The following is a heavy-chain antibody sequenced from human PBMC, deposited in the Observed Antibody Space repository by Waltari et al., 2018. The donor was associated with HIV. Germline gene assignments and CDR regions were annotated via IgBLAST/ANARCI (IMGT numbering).Heavy chain of an antibody. D-gene: IGHD6-19*01. CDR1: GGSFGGYY. V-gene: IGHV4-34*01. CDR3: ARDFAPGLAVDDDDGEFFYYGLDV. CDR2: VNHVGRT. Sequence: QVHLEQWGTGLLRPSETLSLTCAVYGGSFGGYYWSWIRQAPGRGLEWIGEVNHVGRTNYSPSLKGRVTVSVDTSKNQFSLTMRSVTAADTAVYYCARDFAPGLAVDDDDGEFFYYGLDVWGQGTTVTVSS. J-gene: IGHJ6*01.